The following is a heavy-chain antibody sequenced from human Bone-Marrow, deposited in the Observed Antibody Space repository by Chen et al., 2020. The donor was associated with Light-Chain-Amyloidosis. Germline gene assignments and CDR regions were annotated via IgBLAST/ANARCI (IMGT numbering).Heavy chain of an antibody. CDR2: IYPDDSDA. CDR3: ARRRDGYNFDY. V-gene: IGHV5-51*01. CDR1: GYTFPNYR. Sequence: EVQLEQSGPEVKKPGESLKISCNGSGYTFPNYRIGWVRQMPGKGLEWMGVIYPDDSDARYSPSFEGQVTISADKSITTAYLQWRSLKASDTAMYYCARRRDGYNFDYWGQGTLVTVSS. J-gene: IGHJ4*02. D-gene: IGHD5-12*01.